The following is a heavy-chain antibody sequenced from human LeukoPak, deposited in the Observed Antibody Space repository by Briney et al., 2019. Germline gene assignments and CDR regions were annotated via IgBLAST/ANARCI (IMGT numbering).Heavy chain of an antibody. Sequence: SETLSLTCTVSGGSISNYYWSWIRQPPGKGLEWIGYIYYTGSTYYNPSLKSRATISFDTSKNQFSLNLNSVTAADTAVYYCAKASSGWYRRDYYYYMDVWGKGTTVTVSS. V-gene: IGHV4-59*01. CDR3: AKASSGWYRRDYYYYMDV. CDR2: IYYTGST. J-gene: IGHJ6*03. CDR1: GGSISNYY. D-gene: IGHD6-19*01.